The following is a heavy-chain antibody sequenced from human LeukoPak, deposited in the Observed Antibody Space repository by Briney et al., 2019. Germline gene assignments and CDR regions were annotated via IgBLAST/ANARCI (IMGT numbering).Heavy chain of an antibody. CDR2: MNPNSGNT. CDR3: ARGVSEYCYYYMDV. CDR1: GYTFTSYD. D-gene: IGHD5/OR15-5a*01. J-gene: IGHJ6*03. Sequence: ASVKVSCKASGYTFTSYDINWVRQATGQGLEWMGWMNPNSGNTGYAQKFQGRVTITRNTSISTAYMELNSLRSEDTAVYYCARGVSEYCYYYMDVWGKGTTVTISS. V-gene: IGHV1-8*03.